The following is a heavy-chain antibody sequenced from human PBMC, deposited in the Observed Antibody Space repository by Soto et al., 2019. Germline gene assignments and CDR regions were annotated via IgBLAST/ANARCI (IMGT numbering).Heavy chain of an antibody. J-gene: IGHJ4*02. V-gene: IGHV4-30-4*01. CDR2: IYYSGIT. CDR1: GGSISSGDYY. CDR3: ARRGTSSSGWDY. Sequence: PSETLSLTCTVSGGSISSGDYYWSWIRQPPGKGLEWIGYIYYSGITHGGDANTRYSPSFEGQVTISTDKSITTAYLQWSSLKASDTAMYYCARRGTSSSGWDYWGQGTLVTVSS. D-gene: IGHD6-19*01.